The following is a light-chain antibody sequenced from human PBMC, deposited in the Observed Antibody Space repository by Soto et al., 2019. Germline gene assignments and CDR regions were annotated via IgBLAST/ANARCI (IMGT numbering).Light chain of an antibody. V-gene: IGKV1-5*01. CDR3: QQYNNYPWI. J-gene: IGKJ1*01. CDR1: QNISNW. Sequence: DIQMTQSPSTLSAFVGDRVSITCRASQNISNWLAWYQQKPGNVPRLLIYDASSLKSGVPSRFSGSGSGTEFTLTISSLQPDDFATYYCQQYNNYPWIFGQGTKVEIK. CDR2: DAS.